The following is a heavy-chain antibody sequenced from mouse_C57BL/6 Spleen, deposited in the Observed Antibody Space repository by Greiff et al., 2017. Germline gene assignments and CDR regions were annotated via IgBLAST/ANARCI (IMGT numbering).Heavy chain of an antibody. CDR2: INPSNGGT. V-gene: IGHV1-53*01. CDR3: ARSNYGSSLFAY. J-gene: IGHJ3*01. Sequence: QVQLQQPGTELVKPGASVKLSCKASGYTFTSYWMHWVKQRPGQGLEWIGNINPSNGGTNYNEKFKSKATLTVDKSSSTAYMQLSSLTSEGSAVYSCARSNYGSSLFAYWGQGALVPVSA. CDR1: GYTFTSYW. D-gene: IGHD1-1*01.